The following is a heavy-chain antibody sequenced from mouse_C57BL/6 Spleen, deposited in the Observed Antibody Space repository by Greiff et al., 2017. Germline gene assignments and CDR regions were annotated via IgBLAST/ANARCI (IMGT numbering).Heavy chain of an antibody. CDR1: GFSLTSYG. J-gene: IGHJ4*01. Sequence: QVQLKQSGPGLVQPSQSLSITCTVSGFSLTSYGVHWVRQSPGKGLEWLGVIWRGGSTDYNAAFISRLSISKDNTKSQVSFKMNSLQADDTAIYYCASQLRPTYAMDYWGQGTSVTVSS. V-gene: IGHV2-2*01. CDR2: IWRGGST. D-gene: IGHD3-2*02. CDR3: ASQLRPTYAMDY.